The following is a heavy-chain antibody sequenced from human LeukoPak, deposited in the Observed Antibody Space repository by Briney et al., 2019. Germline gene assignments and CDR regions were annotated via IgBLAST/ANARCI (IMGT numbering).Heavy chain of an antibody. D-gene: IGHD3-22*01. V-gene: IGHV1-69*05. Sequence: VASVKVSCKASGGTFSSYAISWVRQAPGQGLEWMGGIIPIFGTANYAQKFQGRVTITTDESTSTAYMELSSLRSEDTAVYYCARNRNYCDSSGYRGGWFDPWGQGTLVTVSS. CDR1: GGTFSSYA. J-gene: IGHJ5*02. CDR2: IIPIFGTA. CDR3: ARNRNYCDSSGYRGGWFDP.